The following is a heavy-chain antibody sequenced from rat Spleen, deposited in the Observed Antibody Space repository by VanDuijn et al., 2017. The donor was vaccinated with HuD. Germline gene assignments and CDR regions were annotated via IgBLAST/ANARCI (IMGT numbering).Heavy chain of an antibody. V-gene: IGHV5-7*01. D-gene: IGHD1-2*01. CDR3: ARVAITIAAPFDY. CDR1: GFTFSDYN. CDR2: ISYDGSST. J-gene: IGHJ2*01. Sequence: EVQLVESGGGLVQPGRSLKLSCAASGFTFSDYNMAWVRQAPKKGLEWVATISYDGSSTYFRESVKGRFTISRDNAKSTLYLQMDSLRSEDTATYYCARVAITIAAPFDYWGQGVMVTVSS.